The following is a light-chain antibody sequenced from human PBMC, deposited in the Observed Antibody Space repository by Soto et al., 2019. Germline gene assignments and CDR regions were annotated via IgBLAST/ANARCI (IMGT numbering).Light chain of an antibody. CDR2: WAS. CDR3: QQYYSTPS. V-gene: IGKV4-1*01. J-gene: IGKJ4*01. CDR1: RSVLYSFDNTNY. Sequence: DIVMLQSPGSLAVSLGERATINCKSSRSVLYSFDNTNYLAWYQQKPGQPPKLLIYWASTRESGVPDRFSGSGSGTDFTLTISSLQAEDVALYCCQQYYSTPSFGGGTKVEIK.